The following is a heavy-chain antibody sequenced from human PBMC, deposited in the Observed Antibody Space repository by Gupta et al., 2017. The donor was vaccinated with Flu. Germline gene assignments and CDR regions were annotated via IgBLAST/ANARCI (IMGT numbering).Heavy chain of an antibody. V-gene: IGHV3-15*01. CDR2: IKSKTDGGTT. D-gene: IGHD6-19*01. Sequence: EVQLVESGGGLVKPGGSLRLSCAASGFTFSNAWMSWVRQAPGKGLEWVGRIKSKTDGGTTDYAAPVKGRFTISRDDSKNTLYLQMNSLKTEDTAVYYCTTDPTIAVAGNGGNWGQGTLVTVSS. J-gene: IGHJ4*02. CDR1: GFTFSNAW. CDR3: TTDPTIAVAGNGGN.